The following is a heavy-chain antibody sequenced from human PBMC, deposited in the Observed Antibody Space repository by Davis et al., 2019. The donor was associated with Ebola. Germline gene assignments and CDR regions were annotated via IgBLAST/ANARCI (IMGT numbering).Heavy chain of an antibody. Sequence: GSLRLSCTVSGGSISSSSYYWSWIRQPPGKGLEWVGEFNHNGNTNYNPSLKSRVIISVDTSKNQFSLKLSSVTAADTAMYYCARRGTSSWYAGWFDPWGQGTLVTVSS. D-gene: IGHD6-13*01. V-gene: IGHV4-39*07. J-gene: IGHJ5*02. CDR3: ARRGTSSWYAGWFDP. CDR1: GGSISSSSYY. CDR2: FNHNGNT.